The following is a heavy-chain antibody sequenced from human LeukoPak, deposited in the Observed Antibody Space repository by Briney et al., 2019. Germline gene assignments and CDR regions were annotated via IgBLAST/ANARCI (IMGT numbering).Heavy chain of an antibody. CDR3: ARSLYCGGDCFDDYFDY. V-gene: IGHV5-51*01. J-gene: IGHJ4*02. CDR1: GYSFTSYW. D-gene: IGHD2-21*02. CDR2: IYPGDSDT. Sequence: GESLKISCKGSGYSFTSYWIGWVRQMPGKGLEWMGIIYPGDSDTRYSPSFQGQVTISADKSISTAYLQWSSLKASDTAMYYCARSLYCGGDCFDDYFDYWGQGTLVTVSS.